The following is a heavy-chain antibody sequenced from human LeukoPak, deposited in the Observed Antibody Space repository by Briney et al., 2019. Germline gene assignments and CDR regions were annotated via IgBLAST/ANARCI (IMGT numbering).Heavy chain of an antibody. Sequence: GESLKISWKGSGYSFTSYWIVWVRQMPGKGLEWMGIIYPGDSDTRYSPSFQGQVTISADKSISTAYLQWSSLKASDTAMYYWARPNYYGSGSYYFDIWGQGTMVTVSS. D-gene: IGHD3-10*01. J-gene: IGHJ3*02. V-gene: IGHV5-51*01. CDR2: IYPGDSDT. CDR1: GYSFTSYW. CDR3: ARPNYYGSGSYYFDI.